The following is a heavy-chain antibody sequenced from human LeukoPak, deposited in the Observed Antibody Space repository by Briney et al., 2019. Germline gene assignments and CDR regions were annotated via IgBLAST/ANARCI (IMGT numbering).Heavy chain of an antibody. D-gene: IGHD1-1*01. CDR2: ISTSSDYI. V-gene: IGHV3-21*04. CDR3: AKDLNWALDY. Sequence: GGSLRLSCAAFGFTFNSYSMNWVRQAPGKGLEWVSSISTSSDYIYYADSVKGRFTISRDTSKNTLYLQMNSLRVEDTALYYCAKDLNWALDYWGQGTLVTVSS. CDR1: GFTFNSYS. J-gene: IGHJ4*02.